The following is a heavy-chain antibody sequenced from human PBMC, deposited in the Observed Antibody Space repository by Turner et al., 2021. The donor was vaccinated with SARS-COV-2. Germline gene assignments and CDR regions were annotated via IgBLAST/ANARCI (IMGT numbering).Heavy chain of an antibody. Sequence: VQLVESGGGLVQPGGSLRLSCAASGFTFSSYEMNWVRQAPGKGLEWIGSIYYSGSTYYNPSLKSRVTISVDTSKNLFSLKLTSVTAADTAVYYCATETVTERKYYYFVMDVWGQGTTVTVSS. D-gene: IGHD4-4*01. J-gene: IGHJ6*02. CDR1: GFTFSSYE. CDR2: IYYSGST. CDR3: ATETVTERKYYYFVMDV. V-gene: IGHV4-59*04.